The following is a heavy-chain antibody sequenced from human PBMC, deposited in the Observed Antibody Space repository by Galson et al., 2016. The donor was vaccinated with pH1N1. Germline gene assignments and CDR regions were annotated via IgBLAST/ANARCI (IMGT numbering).Heavy chain of an antibody. D-gene: IGHD6-13*01. CDR3: AKGASAAATLDY. J-gene: IGHJ4*02. V-gene: IGHV3-30*04. CDR2: ILYDGTNE. Sequence: SLRLSCAASGFTFTSYAMHWVRQAPGKGLEWVAVILYDGTNEYYAASVKGRFTISRDNSKNTLFLQMSRLRSQDTAVYYCAKGASAAATLDYWGRGTLLTVSS. CDR1: GFTFTSYA.